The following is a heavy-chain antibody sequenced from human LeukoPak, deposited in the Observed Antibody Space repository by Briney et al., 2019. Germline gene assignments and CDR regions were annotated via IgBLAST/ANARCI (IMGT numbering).Heavy chain of an antibody. D-gene: IGHD2/OR15-2a*01. J-gene: IGHJ4*02. CDR1: GYSISSGYY. V-gene: IGHV4-38-2*02. CDR3: ARDAGNPHFDY. Sequence: SETLSLTCTVSGYSISSGYYWGWIRQPPGKGLEWIGSIYHSGSTYYNPSLKSRVTISVDTSKNQFSLKLSSVTAADTAVYYCARDAGNPHFDYWGQGTLVTVSS. CDR2: IYHSGST.